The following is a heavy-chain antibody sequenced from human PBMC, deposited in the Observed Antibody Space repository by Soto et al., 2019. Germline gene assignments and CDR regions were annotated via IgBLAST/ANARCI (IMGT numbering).Heavy chain of an antibody. CDR3: AAYCYTMTCTHFHGYS. J-gene: IGHJ5*02. CDR2: IKQDESDK. D-gene: IGHD3-16*02. V-gene: IGHV3-7*03. CDR1: GFKFRDYW. Sequence: GGSLRLSCAVSGFKFRDYWMSWVRQAPGKGLEWVANIKQDESDKYYVDSVKGRFTISRDNAKNALYLQMNSLRVEDTAVYYCAAYCYTMTCTHFHGYSWGQGTQVTVSS.